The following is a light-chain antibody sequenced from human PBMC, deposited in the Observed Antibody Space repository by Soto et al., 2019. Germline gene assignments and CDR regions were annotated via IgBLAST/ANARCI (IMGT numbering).Light chain of an antibody. CDR1: QSVSSNY. CDR2: GAS. Sequence: GVTQSAGAVSLSPGERATLSCRASQSVSSNYLAWYQQKPGQAPRLLIYGASSRATGIPDRFSGSGSGTDLTINISRLEPEDGAVYYGQQRSSWRVTFGGGTKVDI. J-gene: IGKJ4*01. V-gene: IGKV3D-20*02. CDR3: QQRSSWRVT.